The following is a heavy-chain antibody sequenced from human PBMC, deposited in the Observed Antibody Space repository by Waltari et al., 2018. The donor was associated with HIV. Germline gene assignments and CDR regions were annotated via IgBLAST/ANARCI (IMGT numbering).Heavy chain of an antibody. CDR2: IIPVFGTT. V-gene: IGHV1-69*01. J-gene: IGHJ2*01. D-gene: IGHD2-15*01. CDR1: GGTFNNYA. CDR3: ARMATVVDWYFDL. Sequence: QVQLVQSGAEVKKPGSSVKVSCKASGGTFNNYAITGVRQAPGKGLEWMGGIIPVFGTTNYAQKFQGRLTIIADESTSTGYMELSSLRSEDTAVYYCARMATVVDWYFDLWGRGTLVTVSS.